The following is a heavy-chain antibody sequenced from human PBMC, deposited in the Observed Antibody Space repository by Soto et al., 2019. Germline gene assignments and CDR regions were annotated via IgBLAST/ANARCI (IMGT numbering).Heavy chain of an antibody. CDR1: GYTFTSYA. J-gene: IGHJ6*03. D-gene: IGHD2-8*01. CDR3: ARDLGYCTNGVCLTDYYYYYYMDV. CDR2: NNAGNGNT. Sequence: GASVKVSCKASGYTFTSYAMHWVRQAPGQRLEWMGWNNAGNGNTKYSQKFQGRVTITRDTSASTAYMELSSLRSEDTAVYYCARDLGYCTNGVCLTDYYYYYYMDVWGKGTTVTVSS. V-gene: IGHV1-3*01.